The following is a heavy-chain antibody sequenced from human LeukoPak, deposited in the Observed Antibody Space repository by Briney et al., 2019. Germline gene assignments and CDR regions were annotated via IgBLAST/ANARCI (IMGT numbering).Heavy chain of an antibody. CDR2: IYYSGST. CDR3: AYHGSGSYNWFGP. Sequence: PSETLSLTCTVSGGSVSSGSYYWSWIRQPPGKGLEWIGYIYYSGSTNYNPSLKSRVTISVDTSKNQFSLKLSSVTAADTAVYYCAYHGSGSYNWFGPWGQGTLVTVSS. D-gene: IGHD3-10*01. J-gene: IGHJ5*02. V-gene: IGHV4-61*01. CDR1: GGSVSSGSYY.